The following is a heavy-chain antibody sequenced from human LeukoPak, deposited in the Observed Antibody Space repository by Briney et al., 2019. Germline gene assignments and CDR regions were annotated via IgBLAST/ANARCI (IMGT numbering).Heavy chain of an antibody. V-gene: IGHV3-7*01. CDR2: IKQDGSEK. J-gene: IGHJ4*02. D-gene: IGHD1-1*01. CDR1: GFSFSYYW. CDR3: ARGAYNWNDHYYFDY. Sequence: GGSLRLSCAASGFSFSYYWMSWVRQAPGKGLEWVANIKQDGSEKYYVDSMKGRFTISRDSAKISLFLQMNSLRAEDTAVYYCARGAYNWNDHYYFDYWGQGTLVTVSS.